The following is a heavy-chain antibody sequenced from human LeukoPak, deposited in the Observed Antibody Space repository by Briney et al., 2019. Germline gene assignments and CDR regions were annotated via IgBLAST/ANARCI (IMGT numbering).Heavy chain of an antibody. J-gene: IGHJ4*02. CDR2: INHSGST. Sequence: SETLSLTCTVSGVSISSYYWSWIRQPPGKGLEWIGEINHSGSTNYNPSLKGRVTISVDTSKNQFSLKLSSVTAADTAVYYCARGPLDYWGQGTLVTVSS. CDR3: ARGPLDY. V-gene: IGHV4-34*01. CDR1: GVSISSYY.